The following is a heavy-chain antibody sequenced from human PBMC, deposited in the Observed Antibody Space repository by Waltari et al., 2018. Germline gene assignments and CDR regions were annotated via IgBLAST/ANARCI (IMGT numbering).Heavy chain of an antibody. V-gene: IGHV4-59*12. D-gene: IGHD5-12*01. CDR1: GGSISTYY. CDR3: ATAARRDGFNYGYFDY. CDR2: IYFSSGST. J-gene: IGHJ4*02. Sequence: QVQLQESGPGLVKPSETLSLTCTVSGGSISTYYWSWIRQPPGKGLEWIGYIYFSSGSTKYNPSLKRRLTISVDTSKNQFSLKLRSVTAADTAVYYCATAARRDGFNYGYFDYWGQGTLVTVSS.